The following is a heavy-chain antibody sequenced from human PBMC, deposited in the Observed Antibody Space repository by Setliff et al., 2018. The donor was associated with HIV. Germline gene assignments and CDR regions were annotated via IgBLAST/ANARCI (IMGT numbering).Heavy chain of an antibody. J-gene: IGHJ2*01. D-gene: IGHD4-17*01. CDR2: MHSSGST. CDR1: GGSISRYY. Sequence: PSETLSLTFTVSGGSISRYYWSWIRQSPGKGLEFIGYMHSSGSTNYNLSLETRVTLSVDTSKSQFSLKLTSVTASDTAMYYCARPIPYGLDWYFDLWGRGTLVTVSS. CDR3: ARPIPYGLDWYFDL. V-gene: IGHV4-4*09.